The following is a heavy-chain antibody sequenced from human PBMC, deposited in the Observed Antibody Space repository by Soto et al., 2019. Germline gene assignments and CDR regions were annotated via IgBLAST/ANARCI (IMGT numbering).Heavy chain of an antibody. CDR3: AKAQYTGISKTLDY. CDR1: GFTFSSYT. CDR2: ISESGAIT. J-gene: IGHJ4*02. Sequence: EVHLLESGGGLVQPGGSLRLSCVASGFTFSSYTMYWVRQVPGKGLEWVSDISESGAITHYADSVKGRSTISRDDPKSTLYLQMHTLIGDDTAVYYCAKAQYTGISKTLDYWGQGTLVTVST. V-gene: IGHV3-23*01. D-gene: IGHD1-26*01.